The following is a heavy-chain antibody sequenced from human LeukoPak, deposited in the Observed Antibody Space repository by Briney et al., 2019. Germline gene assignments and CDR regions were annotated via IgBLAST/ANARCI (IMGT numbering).Heavy chain of an antibody. Sequence: SETLSLTCTVSGGSISSGDYYWSWIRQPPGKGLEWIGYIYYSGSTYYNPSLKSRVIISVDTSKNQFSLKLSSVTAADTAVYYCARAELLTCWFDPWGQGTLVTVSS. CDR2: IYYSGST. V-gene: IGHV4-30-4*01. J-gene: IGHJ5*02. CDR3: ARAELLTCWFDP. D-gene: IGHD1-26*01. CDR1: GGSISSGDYY.